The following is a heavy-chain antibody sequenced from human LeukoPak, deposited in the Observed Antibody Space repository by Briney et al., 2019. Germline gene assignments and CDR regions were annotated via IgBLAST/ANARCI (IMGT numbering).Heavy chain of an antibody. CDR3: AKDLTYESSGSVIDH. V-gene: IGHV3-43*01. CDR2: ISWCGTT. D-gene: IGHD3-22*01. Sequence: GGSLRLSCAASGFTFDDYTMHWVRQAPGKTLEWVALISWCGTTYYRDSMKGRFTISRDDSKNSLYLQMDTLRTEDTAFYYCAKDLTYESSGSVIDHWGQGTLVTLSS. CDR1: GFTFDDYT. J-gene: IGHJ4*02.